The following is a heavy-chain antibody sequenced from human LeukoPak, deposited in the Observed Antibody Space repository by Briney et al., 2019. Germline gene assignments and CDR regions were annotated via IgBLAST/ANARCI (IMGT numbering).Heavy chain of an antibody. CDR2: IHYSGSA. Sequence: SETLSLTCTVSGGSISSFYWSGVRQPPGKGLEWIGNIHYSGSANYNPSLRSRVTISVDTSKTQFSLRLTSVTAADTAVYYCARDTWKAYFDSGTYQTTYYGMDFWGQGTTVTVSS. V-gene: IGHV4-59*01. CDR3: ARDTWKAYFDSGTYQTTYYGMDF. CDR1: GGSISSFY. D-gene: IGHD3-10*01. J-gene: IGHJ6*02.